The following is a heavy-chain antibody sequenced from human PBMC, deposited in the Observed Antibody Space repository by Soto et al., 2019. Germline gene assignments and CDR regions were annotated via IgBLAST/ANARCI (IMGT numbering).Heavy chain of an antibody. CDR2: ISAYNGNT. CDR3: ARVGLKNFDYYYYGMDV. V-gene: IGHV1-18*04. Sequence: ASVKVSCKASGYTFTSYGISWVRQAPGQGLEWMGWISAYNGNTNYAQKLQGRVTMTTDTSTSTAYMELRSLRSDDTAVYYCARVGLKNFDYYYYGMDVWGQGTTVTVS. D-gene: IGHD2-15*01. J-gene: IGHJ6*02. CDR1: GYTFTSYG.